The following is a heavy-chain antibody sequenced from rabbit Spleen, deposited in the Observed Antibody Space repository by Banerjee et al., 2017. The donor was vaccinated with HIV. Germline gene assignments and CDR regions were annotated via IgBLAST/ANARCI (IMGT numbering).Heavy chain of an antibody. J-gene: IGHJ6*01. V-gene: IGHV1S45*01. Sequence: QEQLEESWGGLVQPEGSLTLTCKASGFDLSSYYMCWVRQAPGKGLEWIGCIYTGSGSTYYASWAKGRFTISKTSSTTVTLQMTSLTVADTATYFCARDTGSSFSSYGMDLWGQGTLVTVS. D-gene: IGHD8-1*01. CDR3: ARDTGSSFSSYGMDL. CDR2: IYTGSGST. CDR1: GFDLSSYY.